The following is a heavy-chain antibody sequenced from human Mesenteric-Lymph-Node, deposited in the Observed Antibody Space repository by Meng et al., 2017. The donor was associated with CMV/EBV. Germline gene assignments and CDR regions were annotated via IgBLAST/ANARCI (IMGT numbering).Heavy chain of an antibody. D-gene: IGHD6-25*01. Sequence: SVKVSCKASGGTFSSYAISWVRQAPGQGLEWMGGIIPIFGTANYAQKFQGRVTITTDESTSTAYMELSSLRSEDTAVYYCAAQRYNWFDPWGQGTLVTVSS. V-gene: IGHV1-69*05. CDR2: IIPIFGTA. CDR3: AAQRYNWFDP. J-gene: IGHJ5*02. CDR1: GGTFSSYA.